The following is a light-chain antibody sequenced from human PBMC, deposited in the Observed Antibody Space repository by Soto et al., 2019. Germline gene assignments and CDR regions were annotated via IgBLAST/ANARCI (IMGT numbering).Light chain of an antibody. J-gene: IGKJ1*01. V-gene: IGKV3-11*01. Sequence: EIVQTQSPATLSLYPGERATLSCRASQSVSSYLAWYQQKPGQAPRLLIYDASNRATGIPARFSGSGSGTDFTLTISSLEPEDFAVYYCQQRRGTFGQGTKV. CDR2: DAS. CDR1: QSVSSY. CDR3: QQRRGT.